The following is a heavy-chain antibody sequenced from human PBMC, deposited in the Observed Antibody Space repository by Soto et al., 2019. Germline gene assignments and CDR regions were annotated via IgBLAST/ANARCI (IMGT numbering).Heavy chain of an antibody. J-gene: IGHJ6*02. CDR1: GYTFTSYG. CDR2: ISAYNGNT. D-gene: IGHD4-17*01. Sequence: QVQLVQSGAEVKKPGASVKVSCKASGYTFTSYGISWVRQAPGQGLEWMGWISAYNGNTNYAQKLQGRVTMTTDTATSTAYMELRSLRSDDTAVYYCARETVTTGWYYYGMDVWGQGTTVTVSS. CDR3: ARETVTTGWYYYGMDV. V-gene: IGHV1-18*01.